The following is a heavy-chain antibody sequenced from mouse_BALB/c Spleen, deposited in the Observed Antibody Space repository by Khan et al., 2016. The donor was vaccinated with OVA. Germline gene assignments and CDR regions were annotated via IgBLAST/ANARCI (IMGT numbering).Heavy chain of an antibody. J-gene: IGHJ2*01. Sequence: VQLQESGPEVVRPGVSVKISCKGSGDTFTDYAIHWVKQSHVKSLEWIGVISTYNGNTNYNQNFKGKATMTVDKSSSTAYLELARVTSEDSAIYYCARGKSNWYYFDYWGHGTTLIVSS. CDR2: ISTYNGNT. CDR1: GDTFTDYA. CDR3: ARGKSNWYYFDY. D-gene: IGHD4-1*01. V-gene: IGHV1S137*01.